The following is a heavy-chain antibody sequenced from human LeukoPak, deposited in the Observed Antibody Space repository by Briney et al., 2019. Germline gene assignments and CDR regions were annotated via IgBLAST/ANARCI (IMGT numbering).Heavy chain of an antibody. CDR2: LSASGATT. J-gene: IGHJ5*02. Sequence: GGSLRLSCAASGFTFSSYAMSWVRQAPGKGLEWVSALSASGATTHYADSVKGRFTISRDNSKNTLYLQMNSLRAEDTAVYYCAKDSRGNYVAWLDPWGQGTLVTVSS. CDR3: AKDSRGNYVAWLDP. D-gene: IGHD4-11*01. CDR1: GFTFSSYA. V-gene: IGHV3-23*01.